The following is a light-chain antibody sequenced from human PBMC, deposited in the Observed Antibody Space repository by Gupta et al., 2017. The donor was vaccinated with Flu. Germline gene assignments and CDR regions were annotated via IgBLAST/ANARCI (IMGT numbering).Light chain of an antibody. Sequence: DIQATQSPSSLSASVGDRVTITCRASQSIDRSLNWYQQKPGKAPELLISDASNLQSGVPSRFSGSGSGTDFSLTINGLQPEDFATYYCQQSYRIPVMFGQGTKVEIK. CDR2: DAS. CDR3: QQSYRIPVM. CDR1: QSIDRS. V-gene: IGKV1-39*01. J-gene: IGKJ1*01.